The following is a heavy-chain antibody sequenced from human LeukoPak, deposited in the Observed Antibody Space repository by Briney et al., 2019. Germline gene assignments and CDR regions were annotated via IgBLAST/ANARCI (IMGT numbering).Heavy chain of an antibody. CDR3: ARYDFRSGHHDAFDI. Sequence: PSETLSLTCTVSGDSISSFSYYWDWIRQPPGKGLEWIGSIYSSGSTYCNPSLKSRVTISVDTSKNQFSLKLSSVAAADTAVYYCARYDFRSGHHDAFDIWGHGTMVTVSS. J-gene: IGHJ3*02. V-gene: IGHV4-39*01. CDR1: GDSISSFSYY. D-gene: IGHD3-3*01. CDR2: IYSSGST.